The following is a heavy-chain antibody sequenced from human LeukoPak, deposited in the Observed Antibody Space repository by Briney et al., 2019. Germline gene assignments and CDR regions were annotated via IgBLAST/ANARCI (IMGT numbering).Heavy chain of an antibody. CDR1: GFTFSDYS. CDR3: ASLLFLQHERPFDY. V-gene: IGHV3-48*01. J-gene: IGHJ4*02. Sequence: GGSLRLSCAASGFTFSDYSMNWVREAPGKGLEWISYVGISSGNTKYADSVKGRFTISGDNSKNTLYLQMNSLRAEDTAVYYCASLLFLQHERPFDYWGQGTLVTVSS. CDR2: VGISSGNT. D-gene: IGHD6-13*01.